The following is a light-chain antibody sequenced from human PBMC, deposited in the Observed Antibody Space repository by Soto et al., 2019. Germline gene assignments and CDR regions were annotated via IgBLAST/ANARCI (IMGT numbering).Light chain of an antibody. Sequence: DIQMTQSPSTLSASVGDRVTITCRPSQSISSWLAWYQQKPGKAPKLLIYKASSLESGVPSRFSGSGSGTEFTLTISSLQPDDFATYYRQQYNSYSGTFGQGTKVEIK. CDR2: KAS. J-gene: IGKJ1*01. V-gene: IGKV1-5*03. CDR1: QSISSW. CDR3: QQYNSYSGT.